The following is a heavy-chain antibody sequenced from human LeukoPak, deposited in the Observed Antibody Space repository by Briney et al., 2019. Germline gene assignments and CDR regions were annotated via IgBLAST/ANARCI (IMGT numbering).Heavy chain of an antibody. J-gene: IGHJ6*02. CDR2: ISSSSGYI. CDR3: ARVGILGYCSGGSCQGNYYYGMDV. CDR1: GFTFSSYS. V-gene: IGHV3-21*01. Sequence: GGSLRLSCAASGFTFSSYSMNWVRQAPGKGLEWVSSISSSSGYIYYADSVKGRFTISRDNAKNSLYLQMDSLRAEDTAVYYCARVGILGYCSGGSCQGNYYYGMDVWGQGTTVTVSS. D-gene: IGHD2-15*01.